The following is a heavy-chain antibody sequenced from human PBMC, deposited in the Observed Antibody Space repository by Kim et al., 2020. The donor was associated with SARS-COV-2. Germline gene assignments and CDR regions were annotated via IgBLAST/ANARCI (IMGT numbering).Heavy chain of an antibody. Sequence: ADSGKGRFTVSRDKSKNTLYLQMNSLGAEYAALYYCARGRAAATTAFDYWGQGTLVTVSS. J-gene: IGHJ4*02. CDR3: ARGRAAATTAFDY. D-gene: IGHD6-13*01. V-gene: IGHV3-23*01.